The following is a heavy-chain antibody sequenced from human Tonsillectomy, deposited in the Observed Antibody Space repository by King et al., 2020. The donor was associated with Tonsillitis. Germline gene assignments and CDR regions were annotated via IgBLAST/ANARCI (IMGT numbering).Heavy chain of an antibody. V-gene: IGHV5-10-1*03. CDR2: IGPSDSYT. Sequence: VQLVESGAEVKKPGESLRISCKGSGYSFISYWISWVRQMPGKGLEWMGRIGPSDSYTNYSPSFQGHVTISVDKSISTAYLQWSSLKASDTAMYYCARQPKAYGSLNFFSDYWGQGSLVIVSS. D-gene: IGHD3-10*01. CDR1: GYSFISYW. J-gene: IGHJ4*02. CDR3: ARQPKAYGSLNFFSDY.